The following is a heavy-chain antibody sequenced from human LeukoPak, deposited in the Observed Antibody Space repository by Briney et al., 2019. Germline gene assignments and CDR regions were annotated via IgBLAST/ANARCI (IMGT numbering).Heavy chain of an antibody. J-gene: IGHJ3*02. V-gene: IGHV3-21*01. CDR1: GFTFSSYS. D-gene: IGHD3-22*01. CDR3: ARGVNYDSSGYAHAFDI. CDR2: ISSSSSYI. Sequence: GGTLCLSCAASGFTFSSYSMNWLRQAPGKGLEWVSSISSSSSYIYYADSVKGRFTISRDNAKNSLYLQMNSLRAEDTAVYYCARGVNYDSSGYAHAFDIWGQGTMVTVSS.